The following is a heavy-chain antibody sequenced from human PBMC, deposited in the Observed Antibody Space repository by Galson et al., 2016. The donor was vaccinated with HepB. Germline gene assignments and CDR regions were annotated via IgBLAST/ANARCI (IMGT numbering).Heavy chain of an antibody. CDR3: ARAVHGSGSYWDK. J-gene: IGHJ4*02. CDR2: ISYDGGYE. D-gene: IGHD3-10*01. CDR1: GFTFSSYA. Sequence: SLRLSCAASGFTFSSYAMHWVRQAPGKGLEWVAVISYDGGYESYAGAVKGRFTISRDNFKNTLYLHLNSLRAEETADYYCARAVHGSGSYWDKWGQGTLVTVSS. V-gene: IGHV3-30*04.